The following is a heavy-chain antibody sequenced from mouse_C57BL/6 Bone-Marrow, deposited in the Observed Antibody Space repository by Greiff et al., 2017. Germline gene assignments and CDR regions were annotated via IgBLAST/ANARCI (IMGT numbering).Heavy chain of an antibody. Sequence: EVKLMESGGGLVQPGGSLKLSCAASGFTFSDYYMYWVRQTPEKRLEWVAYISNGGGSTYYPDTVKGRFTISRDNAKNTLYLQMSRLKSEDTAMYYCARGRSTMVTTFDYWGQGTTLTVSS. J-gene: IGHJ2*01. D-gene: IGHD2-2*01. CDR2: ISNGGGST. CDR1: GFTFSDYY. V-gene: IGHV5-12*01. CDR3: ARGRSTMVTTFDY.